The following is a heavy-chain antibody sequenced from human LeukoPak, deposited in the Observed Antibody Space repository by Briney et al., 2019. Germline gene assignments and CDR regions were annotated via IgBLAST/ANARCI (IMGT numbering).Heavy chain of an antibody. V-gene: IGHV3-7*01. CDR2: IKQDGSEK. J-gene: IGHJ6*03. D-gene: IGHD6-13*01. CDR3: ARDEAAPTLGYYYYYMDV. CDR1: GFTFGDYT. Sequence: GGSLRLSCTASGFTFGDYTMSWVRQAPGRGLEWVANIKQDGSEKYYVDSVKGRFTISRDNAKNSLYLQMNSLRAEDTAVYYCARDEAAPTLGYYYYYMDVWGKGTTVTVSS.